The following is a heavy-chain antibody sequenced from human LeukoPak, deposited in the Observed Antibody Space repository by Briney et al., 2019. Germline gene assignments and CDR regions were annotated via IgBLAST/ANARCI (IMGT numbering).Heavy chain of an antibody. Sequence: PSETLSLTWTVSGGSISSSSYYWGWIRQPPGKGLEWIGSIYYSGSTYYNPSLKSRVTISVDTSKNQFSLKLSSVTAADTAVYYCARVVASNDFWSAAPAWYYYYYMDVWGKGTTVTVSS. D-gene: IGHD3-3*01. V-gene: IGHV4-39*07. CDR1: GGSISSSSYY. J-gene: IGHJ6*03. CDR2: IYYSGST. CDR3: ARVVASNDFWSAAPAWYYYYYMDV.